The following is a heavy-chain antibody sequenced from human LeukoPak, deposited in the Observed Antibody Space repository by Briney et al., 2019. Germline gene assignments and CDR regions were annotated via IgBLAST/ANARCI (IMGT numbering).Heavy chain of an antibody. Sequence: SETLSLTCTVSGGSITSGSYYWSWIRQPAGKGLEWIGEINHSGSTNYNPSLKSRVTISVDTSKNQFSLKLSSVTAADTAVYYCARAGIAARRGIDYWGQGTLVTVSS. CDR1: GGSITSGSYY. CDR3: ARAGIAARRGIDY. D-gene: IGHD6-6*01. J-gene: IGHJ4*02. V-gene: IGHV4-61*10. CDR2: INHSGST.